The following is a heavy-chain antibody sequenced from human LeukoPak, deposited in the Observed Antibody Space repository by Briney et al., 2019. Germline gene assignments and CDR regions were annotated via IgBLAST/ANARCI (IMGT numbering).Heavy chain of an antibody. CDR1: GGSISSYY. J-gene: IGHJ4*02. CDR3: ARFRRIMVRGVIIPSYFDY. CDR2: IYYSGST. V-gene: IGHV4-59*12. Sequence: SETLSLTCTVSGGSISSYYWSWIRQPPGKGLEWIGYIYYSGSTNYNPSLKSRVTISVDTSKNQFSLKLSSVTAADTAVYYCARFRRIMVRGVIIPSYFDYWGQGTLVTVSS. D-gene: IGHD3-10*01.